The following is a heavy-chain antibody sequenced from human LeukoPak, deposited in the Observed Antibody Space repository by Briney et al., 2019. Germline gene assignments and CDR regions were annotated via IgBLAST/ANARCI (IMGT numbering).Heavy chain of an antibody. CDR2: INPNSGGT. D-gene: IGHD3-10*01. CDR1: GYTFTGYY. V-gene: IGHV1-2*02. Sequence: ASVKVSCKASGYTFTGYYMHWVRQAPGQGLEWMGWINPNSGGTNYAQKFQGRVTMTTDTSTSTAYMELRSLRSDDTAVYYCARDRYYGSGSYPIDYWGQGTLVTVSS. CDR3: ARDRYYGSGSYPIDY. J-gene: IGHJ4*02.